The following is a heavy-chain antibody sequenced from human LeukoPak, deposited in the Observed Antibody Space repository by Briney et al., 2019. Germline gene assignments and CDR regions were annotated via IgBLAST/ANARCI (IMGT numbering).Heavy chain of an antibody. V-gene: IGHV7-4-1*02. CDR2: INTNTGNP. Sequence: ASVKVSCKASGYTFNSFAMNWVRQAPGQGLEWMGWINTNTGNPMYAQGFTGRFVFSLDTSVSTAYLQINSLKAEDTAVYYCARGGGDYGDYELDYWGQGTLVTVSS. D-gene: IGHD4-17*01. CDR1: GYTFNSFA. CDR3: ARGGGDYGDYELDY. J-gene: IGHJ4*02.